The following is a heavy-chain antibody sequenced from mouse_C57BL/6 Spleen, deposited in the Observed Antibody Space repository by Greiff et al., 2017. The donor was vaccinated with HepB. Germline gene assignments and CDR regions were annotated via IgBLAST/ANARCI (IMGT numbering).Heavy chain of an antibody. CDR1: GYAFSSSW. J-gene: IGHJ2*01. CDR2: IYPGDGDT. Sequence: LVESGPELVKPGASVKISCKASGYAFSSSWMNWVKQRPGKGLEWIGRIYPGDGDTNYNGKFKGKATLTADKSSSTAYMQLSSLTSEDSAVYFCAREDDYGFDYWGQGTTLTVSS. V-gene: IGHV1-82*01. CDR3: AREDDYGFDY. D-gene: IGHD2-4*01.